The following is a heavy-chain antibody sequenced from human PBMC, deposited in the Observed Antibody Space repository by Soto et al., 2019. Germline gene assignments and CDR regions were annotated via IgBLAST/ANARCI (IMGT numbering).Heavy chain of an antibody. CDR2: INPNSGGT. CDR3: ARDPIRRGYSYGYPDGMDG. J-gene: IGHJ6*02. D-gene: IGHD5-18*01. V-gene: IGHV1-2*04. Sequence: SVKVSCKASGYTFTGYYMHWFRQSPGQGLEWMGWINPNSGGTNYAQKFQGWVTMTRDTSISTAYMELSRLRSDDTAVYYCARDPIRRGYSYGYPDGMDGWGQGTTVTVSS. CDR1: GYTFTGYY.